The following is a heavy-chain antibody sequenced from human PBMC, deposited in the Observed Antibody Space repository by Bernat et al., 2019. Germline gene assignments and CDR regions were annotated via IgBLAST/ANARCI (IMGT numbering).Heavy chain of an antibody. J-gene: IGHJ3*01. CDR2: ISYDGSEH. Sequence: QVQLVESGGGVVQPGRSLRVSCAASGFTFSRFAMHWVRQAPGKGLQWVAVISYDGSEHCYEDSVKGRFTISRDNSRNTLYLQMNSLRHEDTAVYYCTRDPFWGQGTLVTVSS. V-gene: IGHV3-30*01. CDR1: GFTFSRFA. CDR3: TRDPF.